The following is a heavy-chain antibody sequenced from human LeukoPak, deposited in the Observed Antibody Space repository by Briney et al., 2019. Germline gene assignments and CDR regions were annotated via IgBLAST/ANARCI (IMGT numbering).Heavy chain of an antibody. CDR1: GFTFSSYS. D-gene: IGHD1-7*01. Sequence: GGSLRLSCAASGFTFSSYSMNWVRQAPGKGLEWVSSISSSSSYIYYADSVKGRFTISRDNAKNSLYLQMNSLRVEDTAVYYCARDGAPSWNYYYDYYYMDVWGKGTTVTVSS. CDR3: ARDGAPSWNYYYDYYYMDV. CDR2: ISSSSSYI. V-gene: IGHV3-21*01. J-gene: IGHJ6*03.